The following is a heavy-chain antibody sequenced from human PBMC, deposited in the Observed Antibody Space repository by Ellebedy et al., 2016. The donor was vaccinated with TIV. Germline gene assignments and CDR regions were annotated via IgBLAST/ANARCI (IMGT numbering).Heavy chain of an antibody. CDR2: ISGGGGSR. V-gene: IGHV3-23*01. D-gene: IGHD2-21*02. J-gene: IGHJ4*02. CDR1: GLTLSSYA. CDR3: ARDGAAFCGGDCETPFDY. Sequence: GESLKISCAASGLTLSSYAMSWVRQAPGKGLEWVSGISGGGGSRYYADSVKGRFTISRDNAKNSLYLQMSSLRYDDTAVYFCARDGAAFCGGDCETPFDYWGQGTLVTVSS.